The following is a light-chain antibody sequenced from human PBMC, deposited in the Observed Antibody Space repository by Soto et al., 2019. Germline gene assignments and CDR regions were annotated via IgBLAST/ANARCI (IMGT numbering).Light chain of an antibody. J-gene: IGLJ2*01. CDR1: SSDVGAYNY. V-gene: IGLV2-11*01. CDR2: DVS. Sequence: QSALTQPRSLSGSLGQSVVISCTGTSSDVGAYNYVSWYQQHPGKAPKLMIYDVSRRPSGVPDRFSGSKSGNTASLSISGLQGEDEADYYCSSYAGSLYVVFGGGTKLTVL. CDR3: SSYAGSLYVV.